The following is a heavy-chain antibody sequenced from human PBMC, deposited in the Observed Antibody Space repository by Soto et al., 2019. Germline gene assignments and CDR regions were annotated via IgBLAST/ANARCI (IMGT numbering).Heavy chain of an antibody. D-gene: IGHD4-17*01. J-gene: IGHJ4*02. CDR1: GFTFISFA. V-gene: IGHV3-23*01. Sequence: GGSLSLSCAASGFTFISFAMSWVRQAPGKGLDWVSTISATGGNTYYADSVKGRFTISRDNSKNTLYLQMSSLRAEDTAVYYCAKHIPTVNMKYYFDYWGQGTLVTVSS. CDR2: ISATGGNT. CDR3: AKHIPTVNMKYYFDY.